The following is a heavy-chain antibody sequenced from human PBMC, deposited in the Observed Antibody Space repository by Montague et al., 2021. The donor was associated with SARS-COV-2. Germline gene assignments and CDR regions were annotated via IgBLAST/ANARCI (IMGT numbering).Heavy chain of an antibody. J-gene: IGHJ5*02. CDR3: ARAWRFVDYSGVHFAP. D-gene: IGHD2-21*01. Sequence: SETLSLTCTVSGGSISTTNYYWAWIRQPPGKGLEWVGSIYNSDNTYYNPSLKSRLTMSVDTSKNQFSLKLRSVTAADAAVYHCARAWRFVDYSGVHFAPWGQGTLVTVSS. CDR2: IYNSDNT. CDR1: GGSISTTNYY. V-gene: IGHV4-39*07.